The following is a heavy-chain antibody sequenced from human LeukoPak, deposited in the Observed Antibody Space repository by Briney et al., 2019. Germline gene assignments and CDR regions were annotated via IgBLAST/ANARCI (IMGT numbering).Heavy chain of an antibody. J-gene: IGHJ4*02. CDR1: GFTFSSYS. Sequence: GGSLRLSCAASGFTFSSYSMNWVRQAPGKGLEWVSSISSSSSYIYYADSVKGRSTISRDNAKNSLYLQMNSLRAEDTAVYYCARDTDCSSTSCYVNALDYWGQGTLVTVSS. CDR2: ISSSSSYI. D-gene: IGHD2-2*01. CDR3: ARDTDCSSTSCYVNALDY. V-gene: IGHV3-21*06.